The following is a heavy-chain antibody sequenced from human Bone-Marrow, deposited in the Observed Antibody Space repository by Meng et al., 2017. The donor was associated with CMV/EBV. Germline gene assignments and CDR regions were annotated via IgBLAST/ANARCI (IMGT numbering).Heavy chain of an antibody. Sequence: GESLKISCAASGFTFDDYGMSWVRQAPGKGLEWVSGINWNGGSTGYADSVKGRFTISRDNSKNTLYLQMNSLRADDTAVYYCARQSTGFSRGWYTPVDYWGQGTLVTVSS. CDR3: ARQSTGFSRGWYTPVDY. V-gene: IGHV3-20*04. D-gene: IGHD6-19*01. CDR2: INWNGGST. J-gene: IGHJ4*02. CDR1: GFTFDDYG.